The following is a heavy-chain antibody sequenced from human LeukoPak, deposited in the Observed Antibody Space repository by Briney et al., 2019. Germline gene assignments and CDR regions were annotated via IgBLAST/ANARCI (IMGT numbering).Heavy chain of an antibody. CDR1: GFTFSSYS. Sequence: GGSLRLSCAASGFTFSSYSMNWVRQAPGEGLEWVSSISSSSSYIYYADSVKGRFTISRDNAKNSLYLQMNSLRAEDTAVYYCARDMEWELLRGGDAFDIWGQGTMITVSS. V-gene: IGHV3-21*01. D-gene: IGHD1-26*01. J-gene: IGHJ3*02. CDR3: ARDMEWELLRGGDAFDI. CDR2: ISSSSSYI.